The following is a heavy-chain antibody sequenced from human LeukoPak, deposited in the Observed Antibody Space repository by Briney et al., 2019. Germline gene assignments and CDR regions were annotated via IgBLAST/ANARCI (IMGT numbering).Heavy chain of an antibody. D-gene: IGHD2-15*01. J-gene: IGHJ3*02. V-gene: IGHV4-39*01. CDR1: GGSISSSSYY. CDR3: ARHRQCSGGSCSDVFDI. Sequence: SETLSLTCTVSGGSISSSSYYWGWIRQPPGKGLEWIGSIYYSGSTYYNPSLKSRVTISVDTSKNQFSLKLSSVTAADTAVYYCARHRQCSGGSCSDVFDIWGQGTMVTVSS. CDR2: IYYSGST.